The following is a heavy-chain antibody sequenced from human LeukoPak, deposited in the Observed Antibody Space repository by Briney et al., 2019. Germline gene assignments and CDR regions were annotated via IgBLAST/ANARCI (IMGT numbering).Heavy chain of an antibody. J-gene: IGHJ3*02. D-gene: IGHD2-15*01. Sequence: SETLSLTCAVFGGSISSSNWWSWVRQPPGKGLEWIGEIYHSGSTNYNPSLKSRVTISVDKSKNQFSLKLSSVTAADTAVYYCASSIQYWDAFDIWGQGTMVTVSS. CDR3: ASSIQYWDAFDI. CDR2: IYHSGST. V-gene: IGHV4-4*02. CDR1: GGSISSSNW.